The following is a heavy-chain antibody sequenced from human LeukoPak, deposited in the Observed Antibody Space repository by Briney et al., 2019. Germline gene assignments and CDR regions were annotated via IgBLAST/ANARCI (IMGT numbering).Heavy chain of an antibody. Sequence: PGGSLRLSCAASGFTFSSYAMHWVRQAPGKGLEWVAVISYDGSNKYYADSVKGRFTISRDNSKNTLYLQMNSLRAEDTAVYYCARSGIAVARYYFDYWGQGTLVTVSS. CDR1: GFTFSSYA. D-gene: IGHD6-19*01. CDR3: ARSGIAVARYYFDY. CDR2: ISYDGSNK. V-gene: IGHV3-30*04. J-gene: IGHJ4*02.